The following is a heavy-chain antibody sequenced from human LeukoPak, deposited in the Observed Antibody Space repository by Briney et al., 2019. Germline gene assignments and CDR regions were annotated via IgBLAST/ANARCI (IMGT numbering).Heavy chain of an antibody. V-gene: IGHV4-34*01. J-gene: IGHJ4*02. Sequence: SETLSLTCAVYGGSFSGYYWSWIRQPPGKGLEWIGEINHSGSTNYNPSLKSRVTISVDTSKNQFSLKLSSVTAADTAVYYCARGRSYGSSGEDYWGQGTLVTVSS. CDR3: ARGRSYGSSGEDY. D-gene: IGHD3-22*01. CDR1: GGSFSGYY. CDR2: INHSGST.